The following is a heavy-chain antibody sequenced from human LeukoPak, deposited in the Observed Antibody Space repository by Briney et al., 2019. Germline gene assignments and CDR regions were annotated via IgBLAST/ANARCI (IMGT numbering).Heavy chain of an antibody. CDR1: GGSFSAFH. CDR3: ASRPFLYGFRTYFDN. Sequence: SETLSLTCAVYGGSFSAFHWNWIRQPPAKGLEWLGEMKQSGTPRYNPSLQSRVTISVDKSKNQLSLNVRSVTAADTAVYYCASRPFLYGFRTYFDNWAQGTLVTVSS. CDR2: MKQSGTP. J-gene: IGHJ4*02. V-gene: IGHV4-34*01. D-gene: IGHD3-10*01.